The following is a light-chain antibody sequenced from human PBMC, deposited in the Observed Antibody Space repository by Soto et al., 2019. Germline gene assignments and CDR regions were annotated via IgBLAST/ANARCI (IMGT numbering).Light chain of an antibody. CDR2: AAS. J-gene: IGKJ1*01. V-gene: IGKV1-8*01. CDR1: QGISSY. Sequence: ALRMTQSPSSFSASTGDRVTITCRASQGISSYLAWYQQKPGKAPKLLIYAASTLQSGVPSRFSGSGSGTDFTLTISCLQSEDFATYYCQQYYSYPQTFGQGTKVDIK. CDR3: QQYYSYPQT.